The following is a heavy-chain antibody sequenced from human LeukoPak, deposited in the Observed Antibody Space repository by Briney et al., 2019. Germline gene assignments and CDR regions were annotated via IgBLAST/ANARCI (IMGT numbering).Heavy chain of an antibody. CDR2: MNPNSGNT. CDR1: GYTFTSYD. D-gene: IGHD5-18*01. J-gene: IGHJ4*02. V-gene: IGHV1-8*01. Sequence: ASVKVSCKASGYTFTSYDINWVRQAAGQGLEWMGWMNPNSGNTGYAQKFQGRVTMTRNTSISTAYMELSSLRSEDTAVYYCATVRDTAMARRAFDYWGQGTLVTVSS. CDR3: ATVRDTAMARRAFDY.